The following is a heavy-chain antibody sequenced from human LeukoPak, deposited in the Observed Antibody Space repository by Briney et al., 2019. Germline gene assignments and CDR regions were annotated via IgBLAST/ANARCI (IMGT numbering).Heavy chain of an antibody. CDR1: GGTFSSYA. D-gene: IGHD3-3*01. V-gene: IGHV1-69*04. Sequence: SVKVSCKASGGTFSSYAISWVRQAPGQGVERMGRIIPILGIANYAQKFQGRVTITADKSTSTAYMELSSLRSEDTAVYYCASDGPHYDFCSGYSYPTYWGQGTLVTVSS. CDR2: IIPILGIA. CDR3: ASDGPHYDFCSGYSYPTY. J-gene: IGHJ4*02.